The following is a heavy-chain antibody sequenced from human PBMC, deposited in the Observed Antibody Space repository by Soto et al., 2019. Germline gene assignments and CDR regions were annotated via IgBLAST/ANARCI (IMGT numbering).Heavy chain of an antibody. V-gene: IGHV3-11*06. D-gene: IGHD6-13*01. CDR2: ISSSSSYT. Sequence: GGSLRLSCAASGFTFSDYYMSWIRQAPGKGLEWVSYISSSSSYTNYADSVKGRFTISRDNAKNSLYLQMNSLRAEDTAVYYCARDMVAAAGTDWFDPWGQGTLVTVSS. CDR1: GFTFSDYY. CDR3: ARDMVAAAGTDWFDP. J-gene: IGHJ5*02.